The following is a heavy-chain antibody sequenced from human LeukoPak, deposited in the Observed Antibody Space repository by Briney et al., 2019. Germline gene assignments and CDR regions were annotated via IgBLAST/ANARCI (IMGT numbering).Heavy chain of an antibody. CDR3: ARQGLGVVTSFDY. CDR2: IYYSGTT. J-gene: IGHJ4*02. Sequence: SETLSLTCTVSGYSISSSGNYWGWIRQPPGKGLEWIGSIYYSGTTYSNPSLKSRLTVSVDTSKNQFSLKVTSVSAADTAVYYCARQGLGVVTSFDYWGQGALVTVSS. D-gene: IGHD2-21*02. V-gene: IGHV4-39*01. CDR1: GYSISSSGNY.